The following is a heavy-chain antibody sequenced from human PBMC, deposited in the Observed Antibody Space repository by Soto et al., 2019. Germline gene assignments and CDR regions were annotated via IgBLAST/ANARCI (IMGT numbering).Heavy chain of an antibody. CDR3: ASEGSLDSSSWYHAFDI. CDR2: IIPIFGTA. D-gene: IGHD6-13*01. Sequence: GASVKVSCKAAGGTFSSYAISWGRQAPGQGLEWMGGIIPIFGTANYAQKFQGRVTITADESTSTAYMELSSLRSEDTAVYYCASEGSLDSSSWYHAFDIWGQRT. CDR1: GGTFSSYA. V-gene: IGHV1-69*13. J-gene: IGHJ3*02.